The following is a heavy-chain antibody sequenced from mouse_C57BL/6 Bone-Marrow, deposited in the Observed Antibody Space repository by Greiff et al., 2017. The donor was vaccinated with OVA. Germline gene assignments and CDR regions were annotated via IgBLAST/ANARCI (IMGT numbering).Heavy chain of an antibody. CDR1: GYTFTDYE. CDR2: IDPETGGT. D-gene: IGHD2-4*01. J-gene: IGHJ2*01. CDR3: TRWNYDYDGGFDY. V-gene: IGHV1-15*01. Sequence: QVHVKQSGAELVRPGASVTLSCKASGYTFTDYEMHWVKQTPVHGLEWIGAIDPETGGTAYNQKFKGKAILTADKSSSTAYMELRSLTSEDSAVYYCTRWNYDYDGGFDYWGQGTTLTVSS.